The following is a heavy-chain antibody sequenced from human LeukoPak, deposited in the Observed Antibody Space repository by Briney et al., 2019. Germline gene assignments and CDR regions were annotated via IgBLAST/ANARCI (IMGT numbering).Heavy chain of an antibody. J-gene: IGHJ3*02. D-gene: IGHD1-1*01. V-gene: IGHV3-48*02. CDR3: ARGTDGRNDYAFDI. Sequence: AGGSLRLSCAASGFTFSSYSMNWVRQAPGKGLEWVSYISSSSSTIYYADSVKGRFTISRDNAKNSLYLQMNSLRDEDTAVYYCARGTDGRNDYAFDIWGQGTMVTVSS. CDR1: GFTFSSYS. CDR2: ISSSSSTI.